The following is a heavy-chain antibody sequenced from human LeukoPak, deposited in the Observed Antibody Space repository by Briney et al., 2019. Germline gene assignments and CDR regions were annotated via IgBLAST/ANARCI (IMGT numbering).Heavy chain of an antibody. Sequence: ASVKVSCKASGYTFTGYYMHWVRQAPGQGLEWMGWINPNSGGTNYAQKFQGRVTMTRDTSISTAYMELSRVRSDDTAVYYCARVRYYYDSSGYSGAFDIWGQGTLVTVSS. CDR2: INPNSGGT. V-gene: IGHV1-2*02. J-gene: IGHJ3*02. D-gene: IGHD3-22*01. CDR3: ARVRYYYDSSGYSGAFDI. CDR1: GYTFTGYY.